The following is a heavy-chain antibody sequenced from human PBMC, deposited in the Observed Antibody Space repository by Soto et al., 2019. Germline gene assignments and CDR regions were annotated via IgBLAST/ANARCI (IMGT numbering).Heavy chain of an antibody. CDR2: IIPAFGSP. CDR3: ARAEVATTYFDY. J-gene: IGHJ4*01. CDR1: GGTFSTYA. V-gene: IGHV1-69*13. Sequence: ASVKVSCKASGGTFSTYAIDWLRQAPGQGLEWMGGIIPAFGSPNYAQRFQGRVTITADESTGTAYMELSSLRSDDTAVYYCARAEVATTYFDYWGHGTLVTVSS. D-gene: IGHD5-12*01.